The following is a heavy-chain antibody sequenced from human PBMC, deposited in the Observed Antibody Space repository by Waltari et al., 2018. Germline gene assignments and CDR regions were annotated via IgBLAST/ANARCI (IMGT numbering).Heavy chain of an antibody. D-gene: IGHD2-21*02. J-gene: IGHJ5*01. CDR1: GGSISGFY. CDR2: SYYTGST. V-gene: IGHV4-59*01. Sequence: QVQLQESGPSLLKPSETLSRICTVAGGSISGFYWSWVRQHPGKGLEWIGYSYYTGSTNLNTSLKTLCTMSVDTSKNQFSLNLSSVTAADTAFYYCARGVCGDWEWFHPWGQGTLVTVSS. CDR3: ARGVCGDWEWFHP.